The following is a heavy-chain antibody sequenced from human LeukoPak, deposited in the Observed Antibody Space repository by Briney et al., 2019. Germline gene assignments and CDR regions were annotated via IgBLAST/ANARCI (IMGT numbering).Heavy chain of an antibody. J-gene: IGHJ3*02. Sequence: GGSLRLSCAASGFTFSNAWMSWVRQAPGKGLEWVGRIKSKTDGGTTDYAAPVKGRFTISRDDSKDTLYLQMNSLKTEDTAVYYCTTHYGSGSVDAFDIWGQGTMVTVSS. CDR1: GFTFSNAW. CDR3: TTHYGSGSVDAFDI. D-gene: IGHD3-10*01. CDR2: IKSKTDGGTT. V-gene: IGHV3-15*01.